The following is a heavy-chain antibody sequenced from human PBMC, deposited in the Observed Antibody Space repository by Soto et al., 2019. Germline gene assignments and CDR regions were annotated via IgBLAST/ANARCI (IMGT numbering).Heavy chain of an antibody. CDR3: VRDRTKTLRDWFDP. Sequence: SETLSLTCTVSGASISGFYWSWIRKSAGKGLEWIGRIYATGTTDYNPSLKSRVMMSVDTSKKQFSLKLRSVTAADTAVYYCVRDRTKTLRDWFDPWGQGISVTV. CDR2: IYATGTT. J-gene: IGHJ5*02. CDR1: GASISGFY. V-gene: IGHV4-4*07. D-gene: IGHD1-1*01.